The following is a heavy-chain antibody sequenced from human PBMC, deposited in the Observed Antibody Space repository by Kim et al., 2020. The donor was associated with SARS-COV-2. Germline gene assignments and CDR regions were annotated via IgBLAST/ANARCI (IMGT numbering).Heavy chain of an antibody. D-gene: IGHD3-3*01. Sequence: GGSLRLSCAASGFTVSSNYMSWVRQAPGKGLEWVSVIYSGGSTYYADSVKGRFTISRHNSKNTLYLQMNSLRAEDTAVYYCAGAGFWSGYSYYYYYGMDVWGQGTTVTVSS. CDR3: AGAGFWSGYSYYYYYGMDV. CDR2: IYSGGST. J-gene: IGHJ6*02. CDR1: GFTVSSNY. V-gene: IGHV3-53*04.